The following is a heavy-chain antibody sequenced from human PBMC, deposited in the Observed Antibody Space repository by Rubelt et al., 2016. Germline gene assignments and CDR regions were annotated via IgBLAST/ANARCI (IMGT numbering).Heavy chain of an antibody. CDR1: GGSTDSNNYY. D-gene: IGHD2-15*01. J-gene: IGHJ5*02. Sequence: QLQLQESGPGLVRPSETLSLTCTVAGGSTDSNNYYWGWIRQSPEKGLEWIGSFSFGGSCFSNPSLTRRVSISIDTSKNQFSLNLKSVTAADTAVYYCARDAGSGGLYYNSWGQGTLVTVPS. CDR3: ARDAGSGGLYYNS. V-gene: IGHV4-39*07. CDR2: FSFGGSC.